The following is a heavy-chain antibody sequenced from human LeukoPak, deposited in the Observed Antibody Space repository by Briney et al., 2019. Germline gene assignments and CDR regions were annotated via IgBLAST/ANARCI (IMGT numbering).Heavy chain of an antibody. J-gene: IGHJ4*02. CDR2: INHSGST. Sequence: PSETLSLTCAVYGGSFSGYYWSWIRQPPGKGLEWIGEINHSGSTNYNPSLKSRVTISVDTSKNQFPLKLSSVTAADTAVYYCARGGYYGDYGYWGQGTLVTVSS. CDR3: ARGGYYGDYGY. CDR1: GGSFSGYY. D-gene: IGHD4-17*01. V-gene: IGHV4-34*01.